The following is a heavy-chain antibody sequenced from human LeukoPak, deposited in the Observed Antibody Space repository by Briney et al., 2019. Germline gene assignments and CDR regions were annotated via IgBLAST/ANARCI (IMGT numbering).Heavy chain of an antibody. CDR2: INTNTGNP. CDR3: ARDLKSGYYYYGMDV. Sequence: ASVTVSCKASGYTFTNYAMNWVRQAPGQGLEWMGWINTNTGNPTYAQGFTGRFVFSLDTSVSTAYLQISSLKAEDTAVYYCARDLKSGYYYYGMDVWGQGTTVTVSS. J-gene: IGHJ6*02. V-gene: IGHV7-4-1*02. CDR1: GYTFTNYA.